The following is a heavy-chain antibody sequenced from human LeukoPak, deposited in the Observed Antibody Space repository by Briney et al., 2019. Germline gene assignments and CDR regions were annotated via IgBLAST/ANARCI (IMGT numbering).Heavy chain of an antibody. CDR2: ISGSGGST. CDR3: AKVPPSLVDTALAFDY. J-gene: IGHJ4*02. CDR1: GFTFSSYA. D-gene: IGHD5-18*01. V-gene: IGHV3-23*01. Sequence: PGGSLRLSCAASGFTFSSYAMSWVRQAPGKGLEWGSAISGSGGSTYYADSVKGRFTISRDNSKNTLYLQMNSLRAEDTAVYYCAKVPPSLVDTALAFDYWGQGTLVTVSS.